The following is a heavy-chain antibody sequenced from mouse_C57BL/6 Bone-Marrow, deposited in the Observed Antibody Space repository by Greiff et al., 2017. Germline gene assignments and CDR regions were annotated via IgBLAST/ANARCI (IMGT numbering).Heavy chain of an antibody. V-gene: IGHV5-16*01. D-gene: IGHD2-2*01. Sequence: EVKLVESEGGLVQPGSSMKLSCTASGFTFSDYYMAWVRQVPEKGLEWVANINYDGSSTYYLDSLKSRFIISRDNAKNILYLQRSRLKSEDTATYYCARDGGLRRAMDYWGQGTSVTVSS. CDR1: GFTFSDYY. CDR2: INYDGSST. J-gene: IGHJ4*01. CDR3: ARDGGLRRAMDY.